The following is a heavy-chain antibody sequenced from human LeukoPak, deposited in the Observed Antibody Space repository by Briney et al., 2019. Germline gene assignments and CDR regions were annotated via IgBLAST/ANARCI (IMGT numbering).Heavy chain of an antibody. Sequence: ASVKVSCKASGYTFTSYDINWVRQATGQGLEWMGWMNPNSGNTGYAQKFQGRVTMTRNTSISTAYMELSSLRSEDTAVYYCARGFPPRRNYDSSGYYSYHFDSWGQGTLVTVSS. J-gene: IGHJ4*02. V-gene: IGHV1-8*01. CDR1: GYTFTSYD. CDR3: ARGFPPRRNYDSSGYYSYHFDS. D-gene: IGHD3-22*01. CDR2: MNPNSGNT.